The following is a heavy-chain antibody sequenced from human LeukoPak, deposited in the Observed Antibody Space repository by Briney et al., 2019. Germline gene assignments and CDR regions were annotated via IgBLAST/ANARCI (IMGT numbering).Heavy chain of an antibody. CDR2: ISGSGGGT. Sequence: GGSLRLSCAASGFTFSSYSMNWVRQAPGKGLEWVSAISGSGGGTYYVASVKGRFTISRDNSKNTLYLQMNSLRAEDTAVYYCATVYSSSPLRPMDVWGQGTTVTVSS. V-gene: IGHV3-23*01. D-gene: IGHD2-2*01. J-gene: IGHJ6*02. CDR3: ATVYSSSPLRPMDV. CDR1: GFTFSSYS.